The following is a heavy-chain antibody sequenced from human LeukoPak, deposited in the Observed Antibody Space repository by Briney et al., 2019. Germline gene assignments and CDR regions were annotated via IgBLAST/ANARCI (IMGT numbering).Heavy chain of an antibody. V-gene: IGHV7-4-1*02. J-gene: IGHJ6*03. CDR2: INTNTGNP. CDR3: ARGPSITIFGVAVWDYYYYYMDV. CDR1: GYTFSRHD. Sequence: ASVKVSCKASGYTFSRHDINWVRQAPGQGLGWMGWINTNTGNPTYAQGFTGRFVFSLDTSVSTAYLQISSLKAEDTAVYYCARGPSITIFGVAVWDYYYYYMDVWGKGTTVTVSS. D-gene: IGHD3-3*01.